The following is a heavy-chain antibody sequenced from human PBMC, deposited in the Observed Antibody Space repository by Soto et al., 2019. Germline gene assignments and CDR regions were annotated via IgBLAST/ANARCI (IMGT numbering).Heavy chain of an antibody. CDR2: INADNGNT. Sequence: GASVKVSCKASGHTFNNFGITWVRQAPGQGLEWMGWINADNGNTNYAQDLQGRVTITADRSTSTAYMELWSLRSDDTAVYYCARGNSYGSYWYFDIWGRGTLVTVSS. J-gene: IGHJ2*01. CDR1: GHTFNNFG. D-gene: IGHD5-18*01. CDR3: ARGNSYGSYWYFDI. V-gene: IGHV1-18*04.